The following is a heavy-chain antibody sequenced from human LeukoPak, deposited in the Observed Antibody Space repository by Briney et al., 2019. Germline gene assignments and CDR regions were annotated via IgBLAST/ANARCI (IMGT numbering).Heavy chain of an antibody. D-gene: IGHD1-26*01. CDR3: ARDSGSYYFDY. Sequence: ASVKVSCKASGYTFTTYGISWVRQAPGQGLEWMGWISAYNGNTNYAQKLQSTVTMTTDTSTSTAYMEVRSLRSDDTAVYYCARDSGSYYFDYWGQATLVTVSS. CDR1: GYTFTTYG. J-gene: IGHJ4*02. CDR2: ISAYNGNT. V-gene: IGHV1-18*01.